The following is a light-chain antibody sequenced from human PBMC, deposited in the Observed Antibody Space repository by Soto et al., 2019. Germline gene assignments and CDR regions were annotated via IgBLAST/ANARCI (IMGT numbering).Light chain of an antibody. Sequence: DIVMTQSPDSLAVSLGERATINCKSSQSVLYSSNNKNYLAWYQQKPGQPPKLLIYWASTRESGVPDRFSGSGSAKEFTLTISSLQAEYVAVYYCQQYYSTPLTFGGGTKVEIK. J-gene: IGKJ4*01. V-gene: IGKV4-1*01. CDR1: QSVLYSSNNKNY. CDR2: WAS. CDR3: QQYYSTPLT.